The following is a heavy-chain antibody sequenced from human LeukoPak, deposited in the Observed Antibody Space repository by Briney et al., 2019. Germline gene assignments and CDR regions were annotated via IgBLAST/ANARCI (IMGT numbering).Heavy chain of an antibody. V-gene: IGHV1-2*02. Sequence: GASGKVSCKASGYTFTGYFMHWVRQAPGQGLEWMGWINPNSGGTNYAQKFQGRVTMTRDTSISTAYMELSRLRSDDTAVYYCARDLGSIAADWFDPWGQGTLDTVSS. CDR2: INPNSGGT. CDR1: GYTFTGYF. J-gene: IGHJ5*02. CDR3: ARDLGSIAADWFDP. D-gene: IGHD6-25*01.